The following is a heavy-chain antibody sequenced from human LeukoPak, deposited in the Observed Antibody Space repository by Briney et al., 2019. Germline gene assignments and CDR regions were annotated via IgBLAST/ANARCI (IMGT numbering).Heavy chain of an antibody. Sequence: GGSLRLSFGASGFTFNNFGMHWVRQAPGKGLEWVAFIGYDESKKYYAESVKGRFTISRDDSKNTLYLQMSALKTEDTAVYYCAKAGYYGDYDGSYYFDYWGQGTLVTVSS. CDR2: IGYDESKK. CDR3: AKAGYYGDYDGSYYFDY. V-gene: IGHV3-30*02. CDR1: GFTFNNFG. D-gene: IGHD4-17*01. J-gene: IGHJ4*02.